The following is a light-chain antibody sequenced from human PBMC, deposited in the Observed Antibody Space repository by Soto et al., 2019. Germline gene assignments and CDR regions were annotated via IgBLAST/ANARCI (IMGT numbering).Light chain of an antibody. J-gene: IGKJ1*01. CDR1: QSVSSY. CDR2: DAS. V-gene: IGKV3-11*01. Sequence: EIVLTQSPATLSLSPGERATLSCRASQSVSSYLAWYQQKPGQAPRLLIYDASNRATGIPARFSGSGSGTDFTLTISSLEPEDFAMYYCQQTLSVPRTFGLGTKVDIK. CDR3: QQTLSVPRT.